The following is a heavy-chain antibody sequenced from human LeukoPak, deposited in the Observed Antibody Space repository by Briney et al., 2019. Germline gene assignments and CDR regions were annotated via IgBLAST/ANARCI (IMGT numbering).Heavy chain of an antibody. D-gene: IGHD6-19*01. CDR3: APLEGIVAGTWDNWFDP. Sequence: PSETLSLTCAVYGGSFSGYYWSWIRQPPGKGLEWIGEINHSGSTNYNPSLKSRVTISVDTSKNQFSLKLSSVTAADTAVYYCAPLEGIVAGTWDNWFDPWGQGTLVTVSS. V-gene: IGHV4-34*01. J-gene: IGHJ5*02. CDR1: GGSFSGYY. CDR2: INHSGST.